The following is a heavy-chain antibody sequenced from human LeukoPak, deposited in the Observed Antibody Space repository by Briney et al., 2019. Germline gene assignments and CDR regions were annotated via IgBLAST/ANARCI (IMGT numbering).Heavy chain of an antibody. J-gene: IGHJ4*02. D-gene: IGHD5-18*01. Sequence: GGSLRLSCSASGFSFSGYALSWVRQAPGKGLEWVANINEDGSDKNYVDSLKGRFTISRDNAKNSLYLQMNTLRAEDTAVYFCARDAAYGYDRFDYWGQGIQVTVSS. CDR1: GFSFSGYA. CDR3: ARDAAYGYDRFDY. V-gene: IGHV3-7*01. CDR2: INEDGSDK.